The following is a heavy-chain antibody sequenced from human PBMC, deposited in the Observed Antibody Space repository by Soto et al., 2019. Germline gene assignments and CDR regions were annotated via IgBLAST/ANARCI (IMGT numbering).Heavy chain of an antibody. CDR1: GYSVTSYW. V-gene: IGHV5-51*01. D-gene: IGHD6-6*01. Sequence: PGESLKISCKGSGYSVTSYWIGWVRQMPGKGLEWMGIIYPGDSDTRYSPSFQGQVTISADKSISTAYLQWSSLKASDTAMYYCARTGPYSSSSGVYYYYYYGMDVWGQGTTVTVSS. CDR2: IYPGDSDT. J-gene: IGHJ6*02. CDR3: ARTGPYSSSSGVYYYYYYGMDV.